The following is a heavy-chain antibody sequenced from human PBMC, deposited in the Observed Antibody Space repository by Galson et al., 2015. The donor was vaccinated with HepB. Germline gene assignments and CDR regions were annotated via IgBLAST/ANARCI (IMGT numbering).Heavy chain of an antibody. CDR3: ARDPFHGYYVWYFDL. D-gene: IGHD3-10*02. CDR1: GCTFTSYA. V-gene: IGHV1-3*01. J-gene: IGHJ2*01. Sequence: SVKVSCKASGCTFTSYAMHWVRQAPGQRLEWMGWINAGNGNTKYSQKFQGRVTITRDTSASTAYMELSSLRSEDTAVYYCARDPFHGYYVWYFDLWGRGTLVTVSS. CDR2: INAGNGNT.